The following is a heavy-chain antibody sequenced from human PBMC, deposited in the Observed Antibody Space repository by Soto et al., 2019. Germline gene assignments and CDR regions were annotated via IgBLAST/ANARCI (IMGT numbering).Heavy chain of an antibody. CDR3: AKDGDLYSGYFDY. Sequence: EVQLLESGGGLVQPGGSLRLSCAASGFIFNSYAMSWVRQAPGRGLEWVSSLTHTGGTYYANSVGGRFPSSRDNSKNTLYLQMTNMRAEETAVYYCAKDGDLYSGYFDYWGQGTVVTVSS. V-gene: IGHV3-23*01. CDR2: LTHTGGT. D-gene: IGHD2-21*01. J-gene: IGHJ4*02. CDR1: GFIFNSYA.